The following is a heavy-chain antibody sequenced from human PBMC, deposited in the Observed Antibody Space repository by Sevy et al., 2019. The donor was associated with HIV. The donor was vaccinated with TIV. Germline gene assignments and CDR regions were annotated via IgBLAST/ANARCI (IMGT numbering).Heavy chain of an antibody. CDR3: AKDQHDFWSGLGYFDY. CDR1: GFTFSSYA. CDR2: ISGSGGST. J-gene: IGHJ4*02. V-gene: IGHV3-23*01. Sequence: GGSLRLSCAASGFTFSSYAMSWVRQAPGKGLEWVSAISGSGGSTYYADSVKGRFTISRDNSKNTLYLQMNSLRAEDTAVYYCAKDQHDFWSGLGYFDYWGQGTLVTVSS. D-gene: IGHD3-3*01.